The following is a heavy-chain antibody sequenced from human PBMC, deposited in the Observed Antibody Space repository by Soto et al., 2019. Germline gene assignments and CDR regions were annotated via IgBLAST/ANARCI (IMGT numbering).Heavy chain of an antibody. CDR3: ARRTGGISYYYYGMDV. CDR2: DPSDSYT. J-gene: IGHJ6*02. V-gene: IGHV5-10-1*01. Sequence: SSSSYYWGWIRQPPGKGLEWIDPSDSYTNYTPSFQGHVTISADKSISTAYLQWSSLKASDTAMYYCARRTGGISYYYYGMDVWGQGTTVTVSS. CDR1: SSSSYY.